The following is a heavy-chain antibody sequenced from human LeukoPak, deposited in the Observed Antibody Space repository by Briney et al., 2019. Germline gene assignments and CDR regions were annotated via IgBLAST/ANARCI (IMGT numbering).Heavy chain of an antibody. D-gene: IGHD3-3*01. CDR2: ISASGGYT. Sequence: GGSLRLSCTASGFTFSNFWMGWVRQAPGKGLEWVSLISASGGYTYYADSVKGRFTISRDNSKNTLYVQMNSLRAEDTAVYYCAKGRVSWSGSYYWYYGMDVWGQGTTVTVSS. CDR3: AKGRVSWSGSYYWYYGMDV. V-gene: IGHV3-23*01. CDR1: GFTFSNFW. J-gene: IGHJ6*02.